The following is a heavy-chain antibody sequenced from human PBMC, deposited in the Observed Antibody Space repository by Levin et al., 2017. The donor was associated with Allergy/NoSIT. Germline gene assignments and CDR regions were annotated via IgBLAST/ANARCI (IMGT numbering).Heavy chain of an antibody. J-gene: IGHJ6*02. Sequence: SETLSLTCTVSGGSISSYYWSWIRQPPGKGLEWIGYIYYSGSTNYNPSLKSRVTISVDTSKNQFSLKLSSVTAADTAVYYCASSIAARNYYYYGMDVWGQGTTVTVSS. CDR3: ASSIAARNYYYYGMDV. CDR2: IYYSGST. D-gene: IGHD6-6*01. V-gene: IGHV4-59*01. CDR1: GGSISSYY.